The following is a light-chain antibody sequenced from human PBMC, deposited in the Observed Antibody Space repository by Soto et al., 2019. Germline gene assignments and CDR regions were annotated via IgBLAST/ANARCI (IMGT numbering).Light chain of an antibody. CDR1: QTVHSSY. CDR3: QQYNNWPPSIT. CDR2: GAS. J-gene: IGKJ5*01. V-gene: IGKV3-15*01. Sequence: EIVLTPSPGTLSLSPGERATLSCRASQTVHSSYLAWYQQKPGQAPRLLIYGASTRATGIPARFSGSGSGTEFTLTISSLQSEDFAVYYCQQYNNWPPSITFGQGTRLEIK.